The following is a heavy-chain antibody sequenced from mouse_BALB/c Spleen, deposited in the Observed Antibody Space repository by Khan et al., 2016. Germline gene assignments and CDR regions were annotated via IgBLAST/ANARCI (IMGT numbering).Heavy chain of an antibody. J-gene: IGHJ4*01. CDR1: GYTFTNYG. CDR3: ASRRRLDLYYAMDY. CDR2: IKTYTGES. V-gene: IGHV9-1*02. Sequence: QIQLVQSGPELKKPGETVKISCKASGYTFTNYGMNWVKQAPGKGLKWMGWIKTYTGESTYADDFKGRFAFSLESSASTAFLQINNLKNEAMATSSCASRRRLDLYYAMDYWGQGTSVTVSS.